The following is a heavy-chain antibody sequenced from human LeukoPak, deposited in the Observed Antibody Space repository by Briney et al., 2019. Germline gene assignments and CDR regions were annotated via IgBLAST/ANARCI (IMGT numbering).Heavy chain of an antibody. CDR3: AKDWDYYDSSGSFDY. V-gene: IGHV3-43*02. CDR2: ISGDGGST. J-gene: IGHJ4*02. CDR1: GFTFDDYA. Sequence: PGGSLRLSCAASGFTFDDYAMHWVRQAPGKGLEGVSLISGDGGSTYYADSVKGRFTISRDNSKNSLYLQMNSLRTEDTALYYCAKDWDYYDSSGSFDYWGQGTLVTVSS. D-gene: IGHD3-22*01.